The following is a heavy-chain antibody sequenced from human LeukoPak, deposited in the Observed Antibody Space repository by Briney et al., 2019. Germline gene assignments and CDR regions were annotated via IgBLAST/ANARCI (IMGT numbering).Heavy chain of an antibody. CDR3: AKDIVVVVAATLFSPDY. J-gene: IGHJ4*02. V-gene: IGHV3-7*01. CDR2: IKQDGSEK. D-gene: IGHD2-15*01. CDR1: GFTFSSYW. Sequence: GGSLRLSCAASGFTFSSYWMSWVRQAPGKGLEWVANIKQDGSEKYYVDSVKGRFTISRDNAKNSLYLQMNSLRAEDTAVYYCAKDIVVVVAATLFSPDYWGQGTLVTVSS.